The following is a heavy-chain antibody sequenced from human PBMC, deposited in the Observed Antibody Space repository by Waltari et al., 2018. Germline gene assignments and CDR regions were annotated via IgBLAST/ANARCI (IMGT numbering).Heavy chain of an antibody. Sequence: QVQLQESGPGLVKPSETLSLTCTVSGGSISSHYWSWIRQPPGKGLEWIGYIYYSGSTNYNPSLKSRVTISVDTSKNQFSRKLSSVTAADTAVYYCARGPTGSGFDYWGQGTLVTVSS. V-gene: IGHV4-59*11. J-gene: IGHJ4*02. CDR3: ARGPTGSGFDY. CDR1: GGSISSHY. CDR2: IYYSGST. D-gene: IGHD3-10*01.